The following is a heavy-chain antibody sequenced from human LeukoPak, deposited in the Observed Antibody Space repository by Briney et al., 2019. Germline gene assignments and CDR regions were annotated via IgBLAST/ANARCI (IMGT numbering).Heavy chain of an antibody. CDR2: INWNGGSR. D-gene: IGHD1-26*01. CDR3: ASSYSGTYLHSFDN. CDR1: GLTFEDYG. Sequence: GGSLRLSCAASGLTFEDYGMSWVRQAPGKGLKWVSGINWNGGSRHYADSVKGRFTISRDNAKNSLYLQMTSLRAEDTAFYYCASSYSGTYLHSFDNWGQGTLVTVSS. V-gene: IGHV3-20*04. J-gene: IGHJ4*02.